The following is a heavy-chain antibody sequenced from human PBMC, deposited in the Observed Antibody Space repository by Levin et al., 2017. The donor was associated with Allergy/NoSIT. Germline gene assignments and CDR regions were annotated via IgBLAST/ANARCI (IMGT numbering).Heavy chain of an antibody. V-gene: IGHV3-53*01. D-gene: IGHD3-3*01. J-gene: IGHJ3*02. CDR1: GFTVSSNY. CDR3: ARARSDFWSGYYCAFDI. Sequence: LSLTCAASGFTVSSNYMSWVRQAPGKGLEWVSVIYSGGSTYYADSVKGRFTISRDNSKNTLYLQMNSLRAEDTAVYYCARARSDFWSGYYCAFDIWGQGTMVTVSS. CDR2: IYSGGST.